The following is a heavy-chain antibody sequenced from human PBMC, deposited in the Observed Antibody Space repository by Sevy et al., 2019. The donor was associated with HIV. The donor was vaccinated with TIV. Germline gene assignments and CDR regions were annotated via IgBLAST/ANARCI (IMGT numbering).Heavy chain of an antibody. J-gene: IGHJ3*02. CDR3: AGRVTSDSFDI. Sequence: GGSLRLSCAASGFTVSDNYMSWVRQAPGKGLEWVSFIYSGGSTYYADSVKGRFTISRDNSKNTLYLKMDSLRAEGTAVYYCAGRVTSDSFDIWGQGTMVTVSS. V-gene: IGHV3-66*02. CDR2: IYSGGST. D-gene: IGHD5-18*01. CDR1: GFTVSDNY.